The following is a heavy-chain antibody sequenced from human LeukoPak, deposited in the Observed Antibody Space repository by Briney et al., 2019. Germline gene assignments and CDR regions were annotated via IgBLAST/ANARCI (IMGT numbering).Heavy chain of an antibody. Sequence: SETLSLTCTVSGGSISSYYWSWIRQPAGKGLEWIGRIYTSGSTNYNPSLKSRVTMSVDTSKNQFSLKLSSVTAADTAVYYCAREILYDYAPYWYFDLWGRGTLVTVSS. J-gene: IGHJ2*01. CDR2: IYTSGST. CDR1: GGSISSYY. V-gene: IGHV4-4*07. D-gene: IGHD3-16*01. CDR3: AREILYDYAPYWYFDL.